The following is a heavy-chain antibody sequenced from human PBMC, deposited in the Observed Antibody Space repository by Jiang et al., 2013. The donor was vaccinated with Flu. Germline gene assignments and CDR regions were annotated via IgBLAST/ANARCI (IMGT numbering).Heavy chain of an antibody. CDR1: GFSLSTSGVG. Sequence: KPTQTLTLTCTFSGFSLSTSGVGVGWIRQPPGKALEWLALIYWDDDKRYSPSLKSRLTITKDTSKNQVVFTMTNMDPVDTATYYCAHSGPLGYCSRRSCFRGLYFGNWGQGTLVTVSS. CDR2: IYWDDDK. D-gene: IGHD2-2*01. J-gene: IGHJ4*02. V-gene: IGHV2-5*06. CDR3: AHSGPLGYCSRRSCFRGLYFGN.